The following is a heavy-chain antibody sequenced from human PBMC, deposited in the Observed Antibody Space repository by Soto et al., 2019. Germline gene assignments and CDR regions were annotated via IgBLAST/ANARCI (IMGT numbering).Heavy chain of an antibody. V-gene: IGHV3-15*01. CDR2: IKSKTDGGTT. CDR3: TTGGFYTPYYYGMDV. D-gene: IGHD2-15*01. J-gene: IGHJ6*02. Sequence: PGGYLRLSCAASGFTFSNAWMSWVRQAPGKGLEWVGRIKSKTDGGTTDYAAPVKGRFTISRDDSKNTLYLQMNSLKTEDTAVYYCTTGGFYTPYYYGMDVWGQGTTVTVSS. CDR1: GFTFSNAW.